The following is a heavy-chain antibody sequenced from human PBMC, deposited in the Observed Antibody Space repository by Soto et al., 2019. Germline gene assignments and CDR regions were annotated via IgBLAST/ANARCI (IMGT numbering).Heavy chain of an antibody. J-gene: IGHJ5*02. Sequence: QVQLVQSGAEVKKPGASVKVSCKASGYTFTSYAMHWVRQAPGQRLEWMGWINAGNGNTKYSQKFQGRVTITRDTPARTAYMDLGSLRSEDTAVYYCARGYGGYFHWFDPWGQGTLVTVSS. CDR2: INAGNGNT. CDR3: ARGYGGYFHWFDP. D-gene: IGHD4-17*01. CDR1: GYTFTSYA. V-gene: IGHV1-3*01.